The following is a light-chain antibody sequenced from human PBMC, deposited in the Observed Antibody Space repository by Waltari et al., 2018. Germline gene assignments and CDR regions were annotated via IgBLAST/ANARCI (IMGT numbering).Light chain of an antibody. CDR2: GAS. CDR1: QSVGNK. J-gene: IGKJ2*01. V-gene: IGKV3-15*01. CDR3: HQYNHWPTFT. Sequence: EIEMTQSPATLSVSPGERVTLSCRASQSVGNKLAWDQQRPGQAPRLLIYGASTRATDISDRFSGSGSGTDFTLTISALQSEDLAVYYCHQYNHWPTFTFGQGTKLQIE.